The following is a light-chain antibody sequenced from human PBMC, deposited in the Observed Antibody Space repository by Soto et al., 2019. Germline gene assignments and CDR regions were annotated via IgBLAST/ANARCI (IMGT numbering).Light chain of an antibody. CDR2: GAS. CDR3: QQYSNWPWT. J-gene: IGKJ1*01. Sequence: EIVMTQSPATLSVSPGERATLSCRASQSVGSNLAWYQQKSGQAPRLVIYGASNRAAGIPARFSGGGSGTEFTLTISSPQSEDFVVYYCQQYSNWPWTFGQGTKVEIK. CDR1: QSVGSN. V-gene: IGKV3D-15*01.